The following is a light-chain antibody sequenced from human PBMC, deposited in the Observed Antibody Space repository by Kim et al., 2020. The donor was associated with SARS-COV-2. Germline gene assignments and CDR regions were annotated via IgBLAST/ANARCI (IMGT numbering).Light chain of an antibody. CDR3: NSRDSSCNHVV. V-gene: IGLV3-19*01. CDR2: GKN. Sequence: ALGTAITITCQGDSLGSYYESWYKQTPGQAPVLVIYGKNNRRSGLPDRFSGSSSGNTASLTITGAQAKDEADYYCNSRDSSCNHVVFGGGTQLTVL. J-gene: IGLJ2*01. CDR1: SLGSYY.